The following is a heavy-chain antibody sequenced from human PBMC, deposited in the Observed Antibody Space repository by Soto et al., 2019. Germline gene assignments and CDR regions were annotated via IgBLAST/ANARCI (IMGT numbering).Heavy chain of an antibody. V-gene: IGHV3-33*01. CDR3: ARDVGMVRGVIRIYYYYYGMDV. D-gene: IGHD3-10*01. CDR2: IWYDGSNK. Sequence: GGSLRLSCAASGFTFSSYGMHWVRQAPGKGLEWVAVIWYDGSNKYYADSVKGRFTISRDNSKNTLYLQINSLRAEDTAAYYCARDVGMVRGVIRIYYYYYGMDVWGQGTTVTVSS. CDR1: GFTFSSYG. J-gene: IGHJ6*02.